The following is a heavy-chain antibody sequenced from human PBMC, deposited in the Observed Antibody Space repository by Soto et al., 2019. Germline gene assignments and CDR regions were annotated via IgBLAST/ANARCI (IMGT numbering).Heavy chain of an antibody. J-gene: IGHJ4*02. CDR2: ISYDGNNK. V-gene: IGHV3-30-3*01. Sequence: QVQLVESGGGVVQPGRSLRLSCAASGFTFSDYAIHWVRQAPGKGLEWVAMISYDGNNKYYADSVKGRFTISRDNSKNTLYVQMNSLRPEDTAVYYCARDGGTGYSRGWGPFDYWGQGTLVTVSS. CDR3: ARDGGTGYSRGWGPFDY. D-gene: IGHD6-19*01. CDR1: GFTFSDYA.